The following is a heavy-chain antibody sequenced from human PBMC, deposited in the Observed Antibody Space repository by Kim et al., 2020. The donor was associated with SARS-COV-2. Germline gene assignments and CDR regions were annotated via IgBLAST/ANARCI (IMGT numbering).Heavy chain of an antibody. CDR3: AKGLLWSYCFDY. J-gene: IGHJ4*02. Sequence: YYEDSVKGRFTISRDNSKNTLYLQMNSLRAEDTAVYYCAKGLLWSYCFDYWGQGTLVTVSS. D-gene: IGHD3-10*01. V-gene: IGHV3-23*01.